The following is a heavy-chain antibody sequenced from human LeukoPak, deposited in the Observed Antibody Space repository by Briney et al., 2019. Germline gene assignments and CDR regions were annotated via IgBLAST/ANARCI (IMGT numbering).Heavy chain of an antibody. CDR1: GYTFTSYA. J-gene: IGHJ6*03. CDR3: ARELLWFGESGPHCMDV. CDR2: MNPNSGNT. Sequence: ASVTVSCKASGYTFTSYAMNWVRQAPGQGLEWMGWMNPNSGNTGYAQKFQGRVTITRNTSISTAYMELSSLRSEDTAVYYCARELLWFGESGPHCMDVWGKGTTVTVSS. V-gene: IGHV1-8*03. D-gene: IGHD3-10*01.